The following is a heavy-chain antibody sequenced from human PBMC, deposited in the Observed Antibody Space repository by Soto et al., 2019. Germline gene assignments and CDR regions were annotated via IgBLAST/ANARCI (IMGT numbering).Heavy chain of an antibody. V-gene: IGHV4-4*02. CDR3: AIRTTVTTRLGY. Sequence: QVQLQESGPGLVKPSGTLSLTCAVSGGSISSSNWWGWVRQPPGKGLEWIGASYHSGSTNYNPSLKSRVTISVDTSKNQFSLKLGSVTAADTAVYYCAIRTTVTTRLGYWGQGTLVTVSS. CDR2: SYHSGST. CDR1: GGSISSSNW. J-gene: IGHJ4*02. D-gene: IGHD4-17*01.